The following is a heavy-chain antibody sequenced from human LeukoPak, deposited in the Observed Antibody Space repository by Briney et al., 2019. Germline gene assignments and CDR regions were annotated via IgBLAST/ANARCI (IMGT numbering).Heavy chain of an antibody. CDR2: XSAYXGNT. V-gene: IGHV1-18*01. CDR1: GYXFTNXX. CDR3: GRSFGNYYGSGTPPLYFDY. Sequence: ASVKVSCKASGYXFTNXXXXWVXXAPXQXXEWMGXXSAYXGNTNYPQKFQARVTMTTDTSTSIAYMELRSLRYDDTAVYFCGRSFGNYYGSGTPPLYFDYWGQGTLVTVSS. J-gene: IGHJ4*02. D-gene: IGHD3-10*01.